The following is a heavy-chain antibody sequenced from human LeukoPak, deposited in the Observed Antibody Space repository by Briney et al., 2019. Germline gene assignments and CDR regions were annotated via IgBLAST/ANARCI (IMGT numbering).Heavy chain of an antibody. V-gene: IGHV4-59*01. D-gene: IGHD3-3*01. J-gene: IGHJ6*03. Sequence: SETLSLTCTVSGGSISSYYWSWIRQPPGKGLEWIGYIYYSGSTNYNPSLKSRVTISVDTSKNQFSLKLSSVTAADTAVYYCARGLLGGLPYYDFWSGYYDYYYYYMDVWGKGTTVTVSS. CDR1: GGSISSYY. CDR2: IYYSGST. CDR3: ARGLLGGLPYYDFWSGYYDYYYYYMDV.